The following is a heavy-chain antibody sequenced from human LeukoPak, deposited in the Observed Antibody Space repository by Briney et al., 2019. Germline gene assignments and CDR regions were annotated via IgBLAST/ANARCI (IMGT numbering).Heavy chain of an antibody. Sequence: ASVKVSCKTSGYTFTGYYIQWVRQAPGQGLEWMGYINPTSGGTNYAQEFQGRVTMTRDTSISTAYMELSRLTSDDTAVYYCATDYDFWSGYFGDAFDIWGQGTMVTVSS. CDR3: ATDYDFWSGYFGDAFDI. CDR2: INPTSGGT. J-gene: IGHJ3*02. V-gene: IGHV1-2*02. D-gene: IGHD3-3*01. CDR1: GYTFTGYY.